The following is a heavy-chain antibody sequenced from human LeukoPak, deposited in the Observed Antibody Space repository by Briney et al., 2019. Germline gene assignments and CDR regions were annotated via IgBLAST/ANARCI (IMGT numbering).Heavy chain of an antibody. D-gene: IGHD3-10*02. CDR3: AELGITMIGGV. CDR2: ISSSGSTI. CDR1: RFTFTNYS. J-gene: IGHJ6*04. Sequence: GGSLRLSCAASRFTFTNYSMNWVRQAPGKGLEWVSYISSSGSTIYYADSVKGRFTISRDNAKNSLYLQMNSLRAEDTAVYYCAELGITMIGGVWGKGTTVTISS. V-gene: IGHV3-48*04.